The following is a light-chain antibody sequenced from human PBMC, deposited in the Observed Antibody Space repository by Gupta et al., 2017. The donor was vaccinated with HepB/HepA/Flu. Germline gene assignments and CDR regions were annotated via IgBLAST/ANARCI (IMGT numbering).Light chain of an antibody. V-gene: IGKV3-20*01. CDR1: QTIRNNY. CDR3: QQESTSCLT. Sequence: IVLTQSPGTLPLSPGERATLSCRASQTIRNNYVAWYQQKPGQAPRLLIYGASSRAIGVPDRFSGSGSGPDFTLLIKRLEPEDSALYYCQQESTSCLTFGGGTKVEI. CDR2: GAS. J-gene: IGKJ4*01.